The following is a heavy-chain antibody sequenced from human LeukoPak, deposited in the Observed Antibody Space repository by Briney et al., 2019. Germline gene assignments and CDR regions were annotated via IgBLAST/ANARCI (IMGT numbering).Heavy chain of an antibody. J-gene: IGHJ6*02. D-gene: IGHD2-8*01. CDR2: INPSGGST. V-gene: IGHV1-46*01. Sequence: ASVKVSCKASGYNFISYYMHWVRQAPGQGLEWMGIINPSGGSTSYAQEFQDRVTMTRDTSTSTVYMELSSLKSEDTAVYYCAREDVVLVDAVRYYYYGMDVWGQGTTVTVAS. CDR1: GYNFISYY. CDR3: AREDVVLVDAVRYYYYGMDV.